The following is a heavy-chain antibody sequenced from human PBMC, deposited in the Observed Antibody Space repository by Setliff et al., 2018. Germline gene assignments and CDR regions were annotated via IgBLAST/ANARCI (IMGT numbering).Heavy chain of an antibody. V-gene: IGHV3-15*01. Sequence: PGGSLRLSCAASGFTFSNAWMSWVRQAPGKGLEWVGRIKSKTDGGSTDYAAPVKGRFTISRDDSKNTLYLQMNSPKTEDTAVYYCTTAPLAAASTCWGQGTLVTVSS. D-gene: IGHD6-13*01. J-gene: IGHJ4*02. CDR3: TTAPLAAASTC. CDR1: GFTFSNAW. CDR2: IKSKTDGGST.